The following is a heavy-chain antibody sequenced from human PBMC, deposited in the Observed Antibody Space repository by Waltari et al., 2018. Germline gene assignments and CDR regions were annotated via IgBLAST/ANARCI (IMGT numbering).Heavy chain of an antibody. D-gene: IGHD1-7*01. J-gene: IGHJ5*02. CDR3: AHRDWNYAGGWFDP. Sequence: QITLKESGPTLVKPTQTLTLTCTFPGFSLSTRGVGLGWIRPPPGKALEWLALIYWDDDKRYSPSLKSRLTITKDTSKNQVVLTMTNMDPVDTATYYCAHRDWNYAGGWFDPWGQGTLVTVST. CDR2: IYWDDDK. V-gene: IGHV2-5*02. CDR1: GFSLSTRGVG.